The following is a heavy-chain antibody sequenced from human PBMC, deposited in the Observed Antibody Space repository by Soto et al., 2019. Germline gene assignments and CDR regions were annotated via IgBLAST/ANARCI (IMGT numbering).Heavy chain of an antibody. CDR1: GGTCSSYA. V-gene: IGHV1-69*01. J-gene: IGHJ4*02. Sequence: QVQLVQSGAEVKKPGSSVKVSGKASGGTCSSYAISWVRQAPGQGLEWMGGIIPIFGTANYAQKFQGRVTITADESTSTAYRELSSLRSEDTAVYYCARESLGVGATTNYFDYWGQGTLVTVSS. CDR3: ARESLGVGATTNYFDY. D-gene: IGHD1-26*01. CDR2: IIPIFGTA.